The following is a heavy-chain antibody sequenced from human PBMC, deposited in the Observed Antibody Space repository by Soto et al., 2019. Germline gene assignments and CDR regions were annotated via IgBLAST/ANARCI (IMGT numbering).Heavy chain of an antibody. J-gene: IGHJ4*02. V-gene: IGHV4-59*02. CDR3: ARGHPVDTAMVSFVY. CDR2: IYHYGTT. CDR1: GGSVSSYY. D-gene: IGHD5-18*01. Sequence: SETLSLTCTVSGGSVSSYYWSWIRQSPGKGLEWIAYIYHYGTTDYNPSLKSRVTISVDTSKNQFSLRLRSVTAADTAVYYCARGHPVDTAMVSFVYWGQGTLVTVSS.